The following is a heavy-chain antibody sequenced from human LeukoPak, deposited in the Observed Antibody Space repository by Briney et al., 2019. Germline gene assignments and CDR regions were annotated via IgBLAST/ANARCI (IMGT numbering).Heavy chain of an antibody. D-gene: IGHD4-23*01. Sequence: SETLSLTCAVYGGSFSGYYWSWIRQPPGKGLEWIGEINHSGSTNYNPSLKSRVTISVDTSKNQFSLKQSSVTAADTAVYYCARGLSRLRWYLYNWFDPWGQGTLVTVSS. CDR1: GGSFSGYY. V-gene: IGHV4-34*01. J-gene: IGHJ5*02. CDR2: INHSGST. CDR3: ARGLSRLRWYLYNWFDP.